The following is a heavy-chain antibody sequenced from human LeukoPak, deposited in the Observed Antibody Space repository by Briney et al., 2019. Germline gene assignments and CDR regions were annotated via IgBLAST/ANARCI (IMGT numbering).Heavy chain of an antibody. V-gene: IGHV4-34*01. CDR2: INHSGST. CDR3: ATGGVAGITRGYFDY. CDR1: GGSFSGYY. J-gene: IGHJ4*02. D-gene: IGHD2-15*01. Sequence: SETLSLTCAVYGGSFSGYYWSWIRQPPGKGLEWIGEINHSGSTNYNPSLKSRVTISVDTSKNQFSLKLSSVTAADTAVYYCATGGVAGITRGYFDYWGQGTLVTVSS.